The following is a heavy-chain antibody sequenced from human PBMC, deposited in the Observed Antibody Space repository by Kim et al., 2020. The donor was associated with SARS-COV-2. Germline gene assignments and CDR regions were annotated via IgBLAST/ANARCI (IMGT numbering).Heavy chain of an antibody. V-gene: IGHV3-15*04. D-gene: IGHD3-9*01. CDR2: IESKTDGGTT. CDR3: TTGGYFDCQYYFDY. J-gene: IGHJ4*01. Sequence: GGSLRLSCAASGLTFSNAWMSWVRQAPGKGLEWVGRIESKTDGGTTDYAAPVKDRFTISRDDSKNTLYLQMNSLKTEDTAMYSCTTGGYFDCQYYFDYLG. CDR1: GLTFSNAW.